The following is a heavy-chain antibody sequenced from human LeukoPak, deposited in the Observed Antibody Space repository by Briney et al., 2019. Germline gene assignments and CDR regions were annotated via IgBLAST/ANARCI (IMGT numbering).Heavy chain of an antibody. D-gene: IGHD3-22*01. Sequence: ASVKVSCKTSGYTFTDYFVHWVRQAPGQGLEWMGWINPNSGGTEYAQKFLGRVTMTRDTSISTAYMELSRLRSDDTAVYFCAREYYYDSSGYSVDYYYYGMDVWGQGTTVTVSS. CDR2: INPNSGGT. CDR3: AREYYYDSSGYSVDYYYYGMDV. CDR1: GYTFTDYF. V-gene: IGHV1-2*02. J-gene: IGHJ6*02.